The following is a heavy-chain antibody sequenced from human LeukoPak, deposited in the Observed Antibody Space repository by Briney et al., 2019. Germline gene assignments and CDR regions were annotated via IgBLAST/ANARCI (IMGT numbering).Heavy chain of an antibody. D-gene: IGHD6-13*01. CDR3: ARDLSSSWSPDY. Sequence: AGRSLRLSCAASGFTFSSYGMHWVRQAPGKGLEWVAVISYDGSHECYADSVKGRFTISRDSSKSTLYLQMNSLRAEDTAVYYCARDLSSSWSPDYWGQGTLVTVSS. CDR1: GFTFSSYG. J-gene: IGHJ4*02. V-gene: IGHV3-30*03. CDR2: ISYDGSHE.